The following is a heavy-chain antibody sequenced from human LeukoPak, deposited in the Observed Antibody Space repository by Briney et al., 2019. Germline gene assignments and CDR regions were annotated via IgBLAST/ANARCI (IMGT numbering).Heavy chain of an antibody. CDR3: ARVVWFGESYYFDY. D-gene: IGHD3-10*01. CDR2: ISSNWGST. V-gene: IGHV3-64*01. J-gene: IGHJ4*02. CDR1: GFTFSSYA. Sequence: PGGSLRLSCAASGFTFSSYAMHWVRQAPGKGLEYVSAISSNWGSTYYANSVKGRFTISRDNSKNTLYLQMGSLRAEDMAVYYCARVVWFGESYYFDYWGQGTLVSVSS.